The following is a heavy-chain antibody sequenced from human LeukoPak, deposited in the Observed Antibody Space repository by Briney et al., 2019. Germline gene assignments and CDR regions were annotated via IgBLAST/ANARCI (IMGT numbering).Heavy chain of an antibody. CDR1: GYSISSCYY. J-gene: IGHJ4*02. D-gene: IGHD1-26*01. CDR3: ARARGAYYFDY. CDR2: IYHSGST. Sequence: SETLSLTCTVSGYSISSCYYWGWIRQPPGKGLEWIGSIYHSGSTYYNPSLKSRVTISVDTSKNQFSLKLSSVTAADTAVYYCARARGAYYFDYWGQGTLVTVSS. V-gene: IGHV4-38-2*02.